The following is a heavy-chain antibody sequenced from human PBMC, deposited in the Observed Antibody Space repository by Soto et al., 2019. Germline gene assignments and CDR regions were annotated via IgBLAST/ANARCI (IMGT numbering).Heavy chain of an antibody. V-gene: IGHV4-39*01. CDR3: SRRGVAAGGTVLDH. J-gene: IGHJ4*02. CDR2: VFFMGNT. CDR1: GGSVTSGSSY. Sequence: KASETLSLTCSVSGGSVTSGSSYWGWVRQAPGKGLEWIGDVFFMGNTWYNADLKARLTISVDTSNDQFSLRLTSVTAADTGVYYCSRRGVAAGGTVLDHWGQGTLVTVSS. D-gene: IGHD1-1*01.